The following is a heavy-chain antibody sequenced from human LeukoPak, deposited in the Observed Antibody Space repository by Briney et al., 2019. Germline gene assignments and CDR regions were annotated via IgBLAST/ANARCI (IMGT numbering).Heavy chain of an antibody. CDR3: VRHDPFCGGDCYTGWFDP. Sequence: PSETLSLTCTVSGGSMTSYYWGWIRLPTGKGLEWLGYVYSTESTNYNPSLKSRLSLSLDTSKNQFSLKLSSVTAADTAVYFCVRHDPFCGGDCYTGWFDPWGQGILVTVSS. J-gene: IGHJ5*02. D-gene: IGHD2-21*02. CDR2: VYSTEST. CDR1: GGSMTSYY. V-gene: IGHV4-4*09.